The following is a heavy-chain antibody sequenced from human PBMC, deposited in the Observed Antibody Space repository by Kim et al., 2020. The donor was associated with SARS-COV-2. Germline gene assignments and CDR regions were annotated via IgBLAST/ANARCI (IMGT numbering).Heavy chain of an antibody. V-gene: IGHV3-53*04. CDR3: AGIAVAGMRKDAFDI. Sequence: DSVKGRFTISRHNSKNTLYLQMNSLRAEDTAVYYCAGIAVAGMRKDAFDIWGQGTMVTVSS. D-gene: IGHD6-19*01. J-gene: IGHJ3*02.